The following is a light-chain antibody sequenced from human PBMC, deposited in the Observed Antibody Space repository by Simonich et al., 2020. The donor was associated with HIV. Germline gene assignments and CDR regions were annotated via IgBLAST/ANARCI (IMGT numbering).Light chain of an antibody. V-gene: IGKV2-28*01. J-gene: IGKJ4*01. CDR1: LSHLHCSGSNY. CDR2: LGS. CDR3: MQPLQTVT. Sequence: DIVMTQSPLSLPVTPGEPASISCRSTLSHLHCSGSNYLHWYLRKPGRSPQRLLYLGSNRASGVPDRFSGCGSGTDFTLKINRVEAEDVGIYYCMQPLQTVTFGGGTKVEIK.